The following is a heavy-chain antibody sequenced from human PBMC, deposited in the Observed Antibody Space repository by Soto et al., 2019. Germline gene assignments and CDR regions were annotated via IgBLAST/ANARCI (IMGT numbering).Heavy chain of an antibody. J-gene: IGHJ3*02. D-gene: IGHD3-10*01. CDR1: GFTFSSYA. CDR3: AKHRHYYGSGSQDAFDI. V-gene: IGHV3-23*01. CDR2: ISGSGGST. Sequence: GGSLRLSCAASGFTFSSYAMSWVRQAPGKGLEWVSAISGSGGSTYYADSVRGRFTISRDNSKNTLYLQMNSLRAEDTAVYYCAKHRHYYGSGSQDAFDIWGQGTMVTVSS.